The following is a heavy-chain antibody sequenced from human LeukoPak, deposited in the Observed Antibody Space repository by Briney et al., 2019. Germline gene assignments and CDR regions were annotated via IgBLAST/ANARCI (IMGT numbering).Heavy chain of an antibody. CDR3: TREKQLWLRFFDY. J-gene: IGHJ4*02. CDR1: GGSISSGSYY. CDR2: IYYSGST. D-gene: IGHD5-18*01. V-gene: IGHV4-39*02. Sequence: SETLSLTCTVSGGSISSGSYYWGWIRQPPGKGLEWIGSIYYSGSTYYNPSLKSRVTISVDTSKNQFSLKLSSVTAADTAVYYCTREKQLWLRFFDYWGQGTLVTVSS.